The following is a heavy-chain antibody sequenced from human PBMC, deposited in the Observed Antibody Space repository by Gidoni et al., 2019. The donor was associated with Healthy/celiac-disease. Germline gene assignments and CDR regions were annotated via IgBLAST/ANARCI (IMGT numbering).Heavy chain of an antibody. Sequence: EVQLLESGGGLVQPGGSLRLSCSASGFTFSSYAMSWVRQAPGKGLEWVSAISGSGGSTYYADSVKGRFTISRDNSKNTLYLQMNSLRAEDTAVYYCAKGSDYGDYFDYWGQGTLVTVSS. CDR3: AKGSDYGDYFDY. V-gene: IGHV3-23*01. CDR2: ISGSGGST. J-gene: IGHJ4*02. D-gene: IGHD4-17*01. CDR1: GFTFSSYA.